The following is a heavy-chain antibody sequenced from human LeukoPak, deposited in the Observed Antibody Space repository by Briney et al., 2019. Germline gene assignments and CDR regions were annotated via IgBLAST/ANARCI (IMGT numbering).Heavy chain of an antibody. CDR1: GFTFSSYA. CDR3: QSRFLEWLLDY. D-gene: IGHD3-3*01. Sequence: ESLRLSCAASGFTFSSYAMGWIRQPPGKGLEWIGSIYDTGSTFYNPSLKSQVIISVDTSKNQFSLKLSSVTAADTAVYYCQSRFLEWLLDYWGQGTLVTVSS. V-gene: IGHV4-38-2*01. J-gene: IGHJ4*02. CDR2: IYDTGST.